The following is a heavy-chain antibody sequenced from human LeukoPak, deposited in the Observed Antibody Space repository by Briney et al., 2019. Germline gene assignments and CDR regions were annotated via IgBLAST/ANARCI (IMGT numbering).Heavy chain of an antibody. CDR1: GFTFSDYY. CDR3: ARESIAVAKYYYYGMDV. D-gene: IGHD6-19*01. J-gene: IGHJ6*02. CDR2: ISSSGSTI. Sequence: GGSLRLSCAASGFTFSDYYMSWIRQAPGKGLEWVSYISSSGSTIYYADSVKGRFTISRDNSKNTLYLQMNSLRAEDTAVYYCARESIAVAKYYYYGMDVWGQGTTVTVSS. V-gene: IGHV3-11*04.